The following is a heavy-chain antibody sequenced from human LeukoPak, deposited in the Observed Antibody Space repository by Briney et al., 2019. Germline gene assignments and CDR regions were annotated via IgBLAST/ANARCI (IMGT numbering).Heavy chain of an antibody. CDR2: INPNSGGT. D-gene: IGHD1-1*01. J-gene: IGHJ6*03. V-gene: IGHV1-2*06. CDR1: GYTFTGYY. Sequence: ASVKVSCKASGYTFTGYYMHWVRQAPGQGLEWMGRINPNSGGTNYAQKFQGRVTMTRDTSIGTAYMELSRLRSDDTAVYYCARVGTDKASYYYYMDVWGKGTTVTVSS. CDR3: ARVGTDKASYYYYMDV.